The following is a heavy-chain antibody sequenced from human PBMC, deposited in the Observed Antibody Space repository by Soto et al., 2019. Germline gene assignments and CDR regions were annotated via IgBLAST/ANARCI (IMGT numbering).Heavy chain of an antibody. CDR1: GFTFSSYA. CDR3: AKENGYSSSWFEFDY. D-gene: IGHD6-13*01. CDR2: ISGRGGST. V-gene: IGHV3-23*01. Sequence: EVQLLESGGGLVQPGGSLRLSCAASGFTFSSYAMSWVRQAPGKGLEWVSAISGRGGSTAYADSVKGRFTISRDNSKNTLYLHMNSLRAEDTAVYYCAKENGYSSSWFEFDYWGQGTLVTVSS. J-gene: IGHJ4*02.